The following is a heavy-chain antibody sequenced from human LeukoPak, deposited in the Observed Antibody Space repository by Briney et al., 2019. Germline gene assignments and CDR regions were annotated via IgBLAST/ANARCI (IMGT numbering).Heavy chain of an antibody. CDR1: GFTFSSYA. D-gene: IGHD3-10*01. CDR3: ARDRNYYGSGFFDY. CDR2: ISYDGSNK. V-gene: IGHV3-30-3*01. Sequence: GGSLRLSCAASGFTFSSYAMHWVRQAPGKGLEWVAVISYDGSNKYYADSVKGRFTISRDNSKNTLYLQMNSLRAEDTAVYYCARDRNYYGSGFFDYWGQGTLVTVSS. J-gene: IGHJ4*02.